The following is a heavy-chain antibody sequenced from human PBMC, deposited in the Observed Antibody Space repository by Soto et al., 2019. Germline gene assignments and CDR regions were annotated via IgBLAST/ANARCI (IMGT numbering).Heavy chain of an antibody. V-gene: IGHV1-2*04. D-gene: IGHD2-8*01. Sequence: ASVKVSCKASGYSFTDYNIHWVRQAPGQGLEWLGRINPKSGGTSTAQKFQGWVTMTRDRSISTVYMELTRLRSDDTAVYFCARGHSTDCSNGVCSFFYNHEMDVWGQGTTVTVSS. CDR1: GYSFTDYN. CDR3: ARGHSTDCSNGVCSFFYNHEMDV. J-gene: IGHJ6*02. CDR2: INPKSGGT.